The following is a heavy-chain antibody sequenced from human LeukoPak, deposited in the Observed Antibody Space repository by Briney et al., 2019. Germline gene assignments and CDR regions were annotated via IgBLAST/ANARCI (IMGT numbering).Heavy chain of an antibody. CDR2: IWYDGSNK. J-gene: IGHJ5*02. Sequence: PGRSLRLSCVASGFTFSSYGMHWVRQAPGKGLEWVAVIWYDGSNKYYADSVKGRFTISRDNSKNTLYLQMNSLRAEDTAVYYCARDAMAATGDNWFDPWGQGTLVTVSS. CDR1: GFTFSSYG. V-gene: IGHV3-33*08. D-gene: IGHD6-25*01. CDR3: ARDAMAATGDNWFDP.